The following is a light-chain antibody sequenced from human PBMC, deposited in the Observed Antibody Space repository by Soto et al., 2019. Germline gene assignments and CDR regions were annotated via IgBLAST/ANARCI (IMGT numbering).Light chain of an antibody. CDR2: GTS. CDR1: HNISSSY. Sequence: EIVLTQSPGPLSLSPGAGGALSCRASHNISSSYVAWYQQKPGRAPRLLMHGTSNRAVGIPDRFSGSGSGTEFTLTISRLETEDFAVYYCQQDIRSPYTFGQGTRLEIK. CDR3: QQDIRSPYT. J-gene: IGKJ2*01. V-gene: IGKV3-20*01.